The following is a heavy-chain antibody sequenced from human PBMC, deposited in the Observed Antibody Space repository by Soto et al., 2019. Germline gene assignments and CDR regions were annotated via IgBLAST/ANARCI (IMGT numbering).Heavy chain of an antibody. J-gene: IGHJ6*02. D-gene: IGHD6-13*01. CDR3: ARDADSSSWYHIHYYYYGMDV. CDR1: GFTFSNAW. Sequence: TGGSLRLSCAASGFTFSNAWMNWVRQAPGKGLEWVAVISYDGSNKYYADSVKGRFTISRDNSKNTLYLQMNSLRAEDTAVYYCARDADSSSWYHIHYYYYGMDVWGQGTTVTVSS. CDR2: ISYDGSNK. V-gene: IGHV3-30-3*01.